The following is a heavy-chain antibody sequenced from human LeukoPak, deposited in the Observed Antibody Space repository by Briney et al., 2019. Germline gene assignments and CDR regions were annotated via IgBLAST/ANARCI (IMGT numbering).Heavy chain of an antibody. CDR2: IYYSGST. J-gene: IGHJ4*02. D-gene: IGHD2-2*01. CDR1: GGSISSSTYY. CDR3: ARERLGYCSSTSCSPGNFDY. V-gene: IGHV4-61*01. Sequence: SETLSLTCTVSGGSISSSTYYWSWIRQPPGKGLEWIGYIYYSGSTNYNPSLKSRVTISVDTSKNQFSLKLSSVTAADTAVYYCARERLGYCSSTSCSPGNFDYWGQGTLVTVSS.